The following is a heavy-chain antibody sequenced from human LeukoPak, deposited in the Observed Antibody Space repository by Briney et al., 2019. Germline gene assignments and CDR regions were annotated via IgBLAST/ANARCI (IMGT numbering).Heavy chain of an antibody. V-gene: IGHV3-23*01. Sequence: GGSLRLSCAASGFTFSSYAMSWVRQAPGKGLEWVSSISGSGGRTHYADSVKGRFTISRDISKNTLYLQMNSLRAEDTAVYYCAKVGGYVAYWGQGTLVTVSS. CDR2: ISGSGGRT. D-gene: IGHD2-15*01. CDR1: GFTFSSYA. J-gene: IGHJ4*02. CDR3: AKVGGYVAY.